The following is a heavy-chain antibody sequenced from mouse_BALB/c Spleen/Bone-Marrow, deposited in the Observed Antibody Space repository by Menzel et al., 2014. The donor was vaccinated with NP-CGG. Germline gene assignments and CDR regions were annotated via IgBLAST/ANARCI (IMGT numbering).Heavy chain of an antibody. V-gene: IGHV1-26*01. CDR3: VRRDYYGSLFDY. CDR1: GYTFTDYC. J-gene: IGHJ2*01. Sequence: VQLQQSGPELVKPGTSVKMSCKASGYTFTDYCMKRVKQSHGKSLEWIGDINPNNGDTFYSQKFKVKATLTVDKSSSTAYMQLNSLTSEDSAVYYCVRRDYYGSLFDYWGQGTTLTVSS. D-gene: IGHD1-2*01. CDR2: INPNNGDT.